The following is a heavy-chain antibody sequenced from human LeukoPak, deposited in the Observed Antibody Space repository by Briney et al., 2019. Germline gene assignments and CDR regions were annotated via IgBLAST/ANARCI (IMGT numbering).Heavy chain of an antibody. CDR2: ISSSSSYI. Sequence: PGGSLRLSCAASGFTFSSFTMNWVRQAPGKGLEWVSSISSSSSYIYYADSVKGRFTISRDNAKNSLYLQMNSLRAEDTAVYYCARDYYSNSFFDYWGQGTLVTVSS. CDR3: ARDYYSNSFFDY. J-gene: IGHJ4*02. D-gene: IGHD4-11*01. V-gene: IGHV3-21*01. CDR1: GFTFSSFT.